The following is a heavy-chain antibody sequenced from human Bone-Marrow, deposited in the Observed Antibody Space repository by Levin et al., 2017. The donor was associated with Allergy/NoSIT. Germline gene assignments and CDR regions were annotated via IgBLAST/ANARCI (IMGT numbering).Heavy chain of an antibody. J-gene: IGHJ4*02. CDR1: GFTFSSYS. CDR2: ISFDGSNA. D-gene: IGHD4-17*01. V-gene: IGHV3-30-3*01. CDR3: ARSYGDYEIDY. Sequence: QAGGSLRLSCAASGFTFSSYSLHWVRQAPGKGLEWLAVISFDGSNAYYADSLKGRFTISRDNSKNTLSLQVNSLRAEDTAVYFCARSYGDYEIDYWGQGTLVTVSS.